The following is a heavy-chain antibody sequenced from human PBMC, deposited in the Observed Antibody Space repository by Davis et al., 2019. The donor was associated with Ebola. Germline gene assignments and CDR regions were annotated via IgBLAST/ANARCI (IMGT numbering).Heavy chain of an antibody. CDR1: GFTFSSYA. D-gene: IGHD6-13*01. Sequence: GESLKISCAASGFTFSSYAMHWVRQAPGKGLEWVSYISSSSSTIYYADSVKGRFTISRDNAKNTLYLQMNSLRAEDTAVYYCARVSSSWKWGQGTLVTVSS. CDR3: ARVSSSWK. V-gene: IGHV3-48*04. CDR2: ISSSSSTI. J-gene: IGHJ4*02.